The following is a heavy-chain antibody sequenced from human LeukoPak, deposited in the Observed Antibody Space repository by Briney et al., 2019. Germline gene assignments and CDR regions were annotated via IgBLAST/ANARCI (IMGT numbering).Heavy chain of an antibody. Sequence: ASVKVSCKASGYTFTGYYMHWVRQAPGQGLEWMGWINPNSGGTNYAQKFQGRVTMTRDTSISTAYMELSRLRSNDTAVYYCARIMMYYYGSGSFAALDYWGQGTLVTVSS. CDR1: GYTFTGYY. V-gene: IGHV1-2*02. CDR3: ARIMMYYYGSGSFAALDY. CDR2: INPNSGGT. D-gene: IGHD3-10*01. J-gene: IGHJ4*02.